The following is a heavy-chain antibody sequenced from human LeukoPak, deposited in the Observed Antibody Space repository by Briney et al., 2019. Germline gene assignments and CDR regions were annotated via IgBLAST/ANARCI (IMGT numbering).Heavy chain of an antibody. J-gene: IGHJ5*02. CDR3: ARGPYHWFDH. V-gene: IGHV4-34*01. CDR1: GGSFSGYY. CDR2: INHSGST. Sequence: PSETLSLTCAVYGGSFSGYYWGWLRQPPGKGLEWIGEINHSGSTNYNPSLKSRVTISVDTSKNQFSLKLSSVTAADTAVYYCARGPYHWFDHWGQGTLVTVSS.